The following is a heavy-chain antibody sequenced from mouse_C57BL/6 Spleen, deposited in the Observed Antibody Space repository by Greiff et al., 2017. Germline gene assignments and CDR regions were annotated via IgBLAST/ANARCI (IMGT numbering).Heavy chain of an antibody. CDR1: GYAFTNYL. CDR2: INPGSGGT. Sequence: VQLQQSGAELVRPGTSVKVSCKASGYAFTNYLIEWVKQRPGQGLEWIGVINPGSGGTNYNEKFKGKATLTADKSSSTAYLQLSSLTSEDSAVYCWARSSYDYDCYWYFDVWGTGTTVTVSS. V-gene: IGHV1-54*01. J-gene: IGHJ1*03. CDR3: ARSSYDYDCYWYFDV. D-gene: IGHD2-4*01.